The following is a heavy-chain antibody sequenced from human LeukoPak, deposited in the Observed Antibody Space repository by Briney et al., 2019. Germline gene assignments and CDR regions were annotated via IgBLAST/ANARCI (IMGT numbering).Heavy chain of an antibody. CDR2: ISYDGSNK. Sequence: GRSLRLSCAASGFTFSSYGMHWVRQAPGKGLEWVAVISYDGSNKYYADSVKGRFTISRDNSKNTLYLQMNSLRAEDTAMYYCAKVRGALDYWGQGTLVTVSS. V-gene: IGHV3-30*18. CDR1: GFTFSSYG. D-gene: IGHD1-26*01. J-gene: IGHJ4*02. CDR3: AKVRGALDY.